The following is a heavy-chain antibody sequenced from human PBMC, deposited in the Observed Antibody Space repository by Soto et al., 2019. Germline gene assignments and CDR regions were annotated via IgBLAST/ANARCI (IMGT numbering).Heavy chain of an antibody. CDR1: GDSVSSYSAA. J-gene: IGHJ6*03. D-gene: IGHD3-3*01. CDR3: ARGTYYDFWSGYLYYYYYMDV. V-gene: IGHV6-1*01. Sequence: SQTLSLTCAISGDSVSSYSAAWNWIRQSPSRGLEWLGRTYYRSKWYNDYAVSVKSRITINPDTSKNQFSLQLNSVTPEDTAVYYCARGTYYDFWSGYLYYYYYMDVWGKGTTVTVSS. CDR2: TYYRSKWYN.